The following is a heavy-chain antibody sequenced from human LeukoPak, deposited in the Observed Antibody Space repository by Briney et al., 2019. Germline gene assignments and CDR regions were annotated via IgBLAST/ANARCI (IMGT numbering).Heavy chain of an antibody. D-gene: IGHD2-21*01. CDR3: ARNVEIGYYLDY. Sequence: ASVKVSCKPSGYTFTGYYLHWVRQAPGQGLEWMGWVNPNSGGTNYAKRFEGRVTMTRDTSISTAYMELSRLTSDDTAVYYCARNVEIGYYLDYWGQGTLVTVSS. CDR1: GYTFTGYY. CDR2: VNPNSGGT. J-gene: IGHJ4*02. V-gene: IGHV1-2*02.